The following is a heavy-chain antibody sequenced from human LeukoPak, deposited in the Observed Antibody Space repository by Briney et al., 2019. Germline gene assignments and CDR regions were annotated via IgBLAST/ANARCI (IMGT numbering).Heavy chain of an antibody. CDR2: IQYDGSNK. J-gene: IGHJ3*02. V-gene: IGHV3-30*02. Sequence: GGSLRLSCAASGFTFSSYGMHWVRQAPGKGLDWVAFIQYDGSNKYSADSVRGRFTISRDNSKNTLYLQMNSLRAEDTAVYYCAKDLFAMIVVATNAFDIWGQGTMVTVSS. CDR1: GFTFSSYG. D-gene: IGHD3-22*01. CDR3: AKDLFAMIVVATNAFDI.